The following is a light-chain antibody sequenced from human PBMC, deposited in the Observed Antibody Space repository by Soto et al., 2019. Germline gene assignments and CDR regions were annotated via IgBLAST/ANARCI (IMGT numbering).Light chain of an antibody. J-gene: IGKJ5*01. Sequence: EILLTQSPATLSLSPGERATLSCRASQSVSSYLSWYQQKPGQAPRLLIYDASNRATGGPARFSGSGSGTDFTLTIISLEPEDYAVYYCQQRSNWSPITCGQGTRLEIK. CDR1: QSVSSY. CDR3: QQRSNWSPIT. V-gene: IGKV3-11*01. CDR2: DAS.